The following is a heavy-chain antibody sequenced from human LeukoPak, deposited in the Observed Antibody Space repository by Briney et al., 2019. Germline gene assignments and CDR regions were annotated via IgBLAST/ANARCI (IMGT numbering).Heavy chain of an antibody. Sequence: GGSLRLSCAASGFTFSDYYMSWIRQAPGKGLEWVSVIYSGGSTYYADSVKGRFTISRDNSKNTLYLQMNSLRAEDTAVYYCAELGITMIGGVWGKGTTVTISS. CDR1: GFTFSDYY. CDR3: AELGITMIGGV. J-gene: IGHJ6*04. D-gene: IGHD3-10*02. V-gene: IGHV3-66*01. CDR2: IYSGGST.